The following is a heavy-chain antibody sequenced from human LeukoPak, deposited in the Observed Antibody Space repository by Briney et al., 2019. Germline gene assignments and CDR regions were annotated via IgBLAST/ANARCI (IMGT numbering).Heavy chain of an antibody. Sequence: PSETLSLTCTVSGGSISSGDYYWGWIRQPPGKGLEWIGYIYYSGSTCYNPSLKSRVTISVDTSKNQFSLKLSSVTAADTAVYYCASLRRAYYYGSGSPRRGFDPWGQGTLVTVSS. D-gene: IGHD3-10*01. J-gene: IGHJ5*02. V-gene: IGHV4-30-4*01. CDR3: ASLRRAYYYGSGSPRRGFDP. CDR2: IYYSGST. CDR1: GGSISSGDYY.